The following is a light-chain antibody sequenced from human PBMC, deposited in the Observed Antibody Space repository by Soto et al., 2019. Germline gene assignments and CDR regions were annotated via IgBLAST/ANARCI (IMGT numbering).Light chain of an antibody. CDR1: QGIRND. J-gene: IGKJ1*01. Sequence: AIQMTQYPSSLSASVGDRVTITCRASQGIRNDLGWYQQKPGNAPKLLIYAASSLQSGVPPRFSGSGSGTDFTLAISSLQPEDSATYYCLQDINYPWTFGQGTKVDIK. CDR2: AAS. CDR3: LQDINYPWT. V-gene: IGKV1-6*01.